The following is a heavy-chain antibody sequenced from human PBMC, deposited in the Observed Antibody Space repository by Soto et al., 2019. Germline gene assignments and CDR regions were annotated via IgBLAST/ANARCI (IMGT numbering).Heavy chain of an antibody. V-gene: IGHV4-59*01. CDR3: AGRSNGTLYDFWSGYWHYYGMDV. D-gene: IGHD3-3*01. Sequence: SETLSLTCTVSGGSIGTFYWSWIRQPPGKGLDWIGYIYYSGSTNYNPSLKSRVTISVDTSKNQFSLKLSSVTAADTAVYYCAGRSNGTLYDFWSGYWHYYGMDVWGQGTTVTVSS. CDR1: GGSIGTFY. CDR2: IYYSGST. J-gene: IGHJ6*02.